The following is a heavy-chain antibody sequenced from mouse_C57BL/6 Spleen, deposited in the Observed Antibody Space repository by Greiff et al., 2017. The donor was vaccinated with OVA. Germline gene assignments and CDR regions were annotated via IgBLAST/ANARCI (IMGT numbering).Heavy chain of an antibody. V-gene: IGHV3-6*01. Sequence: EVQVVESGPGLVKPSQSLSLTCSVTGYSITSGYYWNWIRQFPGNKLEWMGYISYDGSNNYNPSLKNRISITRDTSKNQFFLKLNSVTTEDTATYYCARAGDYHYWYFDVWGTGTTVTVSS. D-gene: IGHD2-4*01. CDR1: GYSITSGYY. CDR2: ISYDGSN. J-gene: IGHJ1*03. CDR3: ARAGDYHYWYFDV.